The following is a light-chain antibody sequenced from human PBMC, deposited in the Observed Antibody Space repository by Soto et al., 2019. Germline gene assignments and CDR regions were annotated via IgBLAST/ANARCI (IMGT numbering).Light chain of an antibody. CDR2: VAS. J-gene: IGKJ2*01. CDR3: QQSYSTPPMYT. Sequence: DIQMTQSPSSLSASIGDRVTITCRASQSISKSLNWYQQKPGRAPTLLISVASTLHSGVPSRCSGSGSGTDFTLTIISLKLEDFATYYCQQSYSTPPMYTFGQGTKLEIK. CDR1: QSISKS. V-gene: IGKV1-39*01.